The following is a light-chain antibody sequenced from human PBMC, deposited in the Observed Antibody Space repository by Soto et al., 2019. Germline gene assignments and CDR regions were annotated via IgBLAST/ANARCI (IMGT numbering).Light chain of an antibody. Sequence: AIQMTHSPSSLSASVGDSISITCRASQGIGTDLGWYQQKPGKAPKLLIYAASRLHTGFPANFSGSRSGTDFTLTISNLQPDDFATYYCVQKYNYPGRFGHGTEVEIK. CDR3: VQKYNYPGR. J-gene: IGKJ1*01. CDR2: AAS. CDR1: QGIGTD. V-gene: IGKV1-6*01.